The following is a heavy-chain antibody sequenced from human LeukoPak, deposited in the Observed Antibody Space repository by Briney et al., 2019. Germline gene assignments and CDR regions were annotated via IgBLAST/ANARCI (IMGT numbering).Heavy chain of an antibody. V-gene: IGHV1-8*01. Sequence: ASVKVSCKASGYTFTSYDINWVRQATGQGLEWMGWMNPNSGNTGYAQKFQGRVTMTRNTSISTAYMELSSLGSEDTAVYYCARGVSSSWYGNWFDPWGQGTLVTVSS. CDR1: GYTFTSYD. D-gene: IGHD6-13*01. CDR2: MNPNSGNT. J-gene: IGHJ5*02. CDR3: ARGVSSSWYGNWFDP.